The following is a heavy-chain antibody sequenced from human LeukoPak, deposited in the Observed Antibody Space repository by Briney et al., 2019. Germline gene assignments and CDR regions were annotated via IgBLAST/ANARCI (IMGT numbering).Heavy chain of an antibody. CDR3: AKGSYGDGYYYYGMDV. Sequence: GGSLRLSCAASGFTFTSYAMSWVRQAPGKGLEWVSGISGSGGSTFYADSVKGRFTISRDNSKNTLSVQMNSLRAEDTAVYYCAKGSYGDGYYYYGMDVWGQGTTVTVSS. J-gene: IGHJ6*02. CDR2: ISGSGGST. CDR1: GFTFTSYA. V-gene: IGHV3-23*01. D-gene: IGHD5-18*01.